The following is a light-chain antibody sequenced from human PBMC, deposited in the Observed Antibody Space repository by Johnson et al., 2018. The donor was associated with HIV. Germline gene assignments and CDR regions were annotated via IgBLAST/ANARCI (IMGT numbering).Light chain of an antibody. CDR1: SSNIGNNY. Sequence: QSVLTQPPSVSAAPGQKVTISCSGSSSNIGNNYVSWYQQLPGTAPKLLIYENNKRPSGIPDRFSGSKSGTSATLGITGLQTGDEADYYCGTWDSSLSVNYVFGPGTKVTAL. CDR2: ENN. V-gene: IGLV1-51*02. CDR3: GTWDSSLSVNYV. J-gene: IGLJ1*01.